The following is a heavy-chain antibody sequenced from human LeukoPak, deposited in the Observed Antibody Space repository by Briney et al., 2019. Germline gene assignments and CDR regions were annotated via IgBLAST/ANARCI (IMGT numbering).Heavy chain of an antibody. CDR2: IKQGGSEK. CDR1: GFTFSSHW. D-gene: IGHD6-19*01. CDR3: ARDHSSGFDY. J-gene: IGHJ4*02. Sequence: GGSLRLSCAASGFTFSSHWMTWVRQAPGKGLEWVASIKQGGSEKYYADSVKGRFTISRDNAKNSLYLQMNSLGAEDTAVYYCARDHSSGFDYWGQGTLVTVSS. V-gene: IGHV3-7*01.